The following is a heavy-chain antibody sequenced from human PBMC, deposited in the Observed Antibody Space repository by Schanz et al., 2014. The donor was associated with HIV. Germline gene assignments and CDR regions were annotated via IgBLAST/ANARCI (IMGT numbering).Heavy chain of an antibody. Sequence: QVHLVESGGSLVKPGGSLRLSCAASGFSFRDNNMNWIRQAPGKGLEWISYIYSTGATKYYADSVRGRFIISRDNAKNSLYLQMNSLSVEDTAVYYCANSDRITFGGAIDCWGQGTLVTVSS. J-gene: IGHJ4*02. CDR3: ANSDRITFGGAIDC. CDR1: GFSFRDNN. CDR2: IYSTGATK. V-gene: IGHV3-11*04. D-gene: IGHD3-16*01.